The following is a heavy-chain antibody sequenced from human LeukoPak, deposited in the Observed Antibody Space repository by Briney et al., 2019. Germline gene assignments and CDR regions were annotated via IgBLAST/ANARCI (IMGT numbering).Heavy chain of an antibody. J-gene: IGHJ4*02. CDR3: ARDLDFGFDY. CDR2: FSTSSGTI. D-gene: IGHD3-10*01. V-gene: IGHV3-48*02. Sequence: GGSLRLSCAASGFTFSSFSMSWVRQAPGKGLEWLSYFSTSSGTISYADSVKGRFTISRDDAKNSLYLQMNSLRDEDTAVYYCARDLDFGFDYWGQGTLVTVSS. CDR1: GFTFSSFS.